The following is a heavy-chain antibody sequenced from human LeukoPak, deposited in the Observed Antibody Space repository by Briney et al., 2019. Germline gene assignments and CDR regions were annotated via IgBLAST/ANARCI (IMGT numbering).Heavy chain of an antibody. V-gene: IGHV4-31*03. J-gene: IGHJ3*02. CDR1: GGSIGSGGYY. CDR3: ARDRGCSSTSCYTDAFDI. D-gene: IGHD2-2*02. CDR2: IYYSGST. Sequence: SQTLSLTCTVSGGSIGSGGYYWSWIRQHPGKGLEWIGYIYYSGSTYYNPSLKSRVTISVDTSKNQFSLKLSSVTAADTAVYYCARDRGCSSTSCYTDAFDIWGQGTMVTVSS.